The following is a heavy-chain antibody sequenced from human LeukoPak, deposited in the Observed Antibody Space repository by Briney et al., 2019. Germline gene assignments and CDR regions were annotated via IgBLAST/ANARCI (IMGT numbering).Heavy chain of an antibody. D-gene: IGHD4-23*01. CDR1: GGSISSSSYY. V-gene: IGHV4-39*01. J-gene: IGHJ4*02. CDR2: LYYSGST. Sequence: SETLSLTCTVSGGSISSSSYYWGWIRQPPGKGLEWIGSLYYSGSTHYNPSLKSRVTISVDTSKNQFSLKLSSVTAADTAVNYCANFANYGGNSGFFDYWGQGTLVTVSS. CDR3: ANFANYGGNSGFFDY.